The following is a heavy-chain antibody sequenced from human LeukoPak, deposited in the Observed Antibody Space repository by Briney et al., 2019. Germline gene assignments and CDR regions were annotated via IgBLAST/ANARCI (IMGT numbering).Heavy chain of an antibody. CDR2: IKQDGSEK. CDR3: ARRRVTTGFYYYYMDV. J-gene: IGHJ6*03. V-gene: IGHV3-7*01. D-gene: IGHD4-11*01. Sequence: GGSLRLSCAASGFTFSSSWMSWVRQAPGKGLEWVANIKQDGSEKNYVDSVKGRFTISRDNAKNSLYLQMNSLRAEDTAVYYCARRRVTTGFYYYYMDVWGKGTTVTVSS. CDR1: GFTFSSSW.